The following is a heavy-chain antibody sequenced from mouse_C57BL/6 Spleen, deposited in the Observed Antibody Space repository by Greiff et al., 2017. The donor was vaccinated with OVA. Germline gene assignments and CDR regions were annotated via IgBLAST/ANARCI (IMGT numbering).Heavy chain of an antibody. V-gene: IGHV1-61*01. J-gene: IGHJ4*01. Sequence: QVQLQQPGAELVRPGSSVKLSCKASGYTFTSYWMDWVKQRPGQGLEWIGNIYPSDSETHYNQKFKDKATLTVDKSSSTAYMQLSSLTSEDSAVYYCAREGWLLDAMDYWGQGTSVTVSS. D-gene: IGHD2-3*01. CDR2: IYPSDSET. CDR3: AREGWLLDAMDY. CDR1: GYTFTSYW.